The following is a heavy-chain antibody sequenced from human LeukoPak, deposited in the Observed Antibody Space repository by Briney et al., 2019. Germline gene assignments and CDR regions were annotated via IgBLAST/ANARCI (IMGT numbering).Heavy chain of an antibody. D-gene: IGHD5-18*01. V-gene: IGHV1-2*02. J-gene: IGHJ4*02. CDR3: ARDGYNRGYPYFDF. Sequence: ASVKVSCKTSGYTFSDYYIHWVRQAPGQGIEWMGWINGKNGNTHYAQKFQGRVTLTRDTSISTSYMDLDGLRSDDTAVYYCARDGYNRGYPYFDFWGQGILVNASS. CDR1: GYTFSDYY. CDR2: INGKNGNT.